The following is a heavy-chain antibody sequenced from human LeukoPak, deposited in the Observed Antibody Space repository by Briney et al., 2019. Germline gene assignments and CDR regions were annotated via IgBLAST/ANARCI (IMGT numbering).Heavy chain of an antibody. CDR3: AREWLVAPLFDY. CDR1: GFTFRNYN. V-gene: IGHV3-21*01. D-gene: IGHD6-19*01. Sequence: GGSLRLSCAASGFTFRNYNMNWVRQAPGKGLEWVSSINSSSGYIYYADSVKGRFSISRDNSKNTPYLQMNSLRAEDTAVYYCAREWLVAPLFDYWGQGTLVTVSS. CDR2: INSSSGYI. J-gene: IGHJ4*02.